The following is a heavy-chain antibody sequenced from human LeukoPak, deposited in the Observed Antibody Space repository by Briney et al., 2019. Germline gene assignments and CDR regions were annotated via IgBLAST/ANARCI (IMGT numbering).Heavy chain of an antibody. CDR2: IIPIFGTA. Sequence: SVKVSCKASGGTFSSYAISWVLQAPGQGLEWMGGIIPIFGTANYAQKVQGRVTITTDESTSTAYIELSSLRSEDTAVYYCARGDYYDSSGFTFDYCYYMDVWGKGTTVTVSS. CDR1: GGTFSSYA. J-gene: IGHJ6*03. CDR3: ARGDYYDSSGFTFDYCYYMDV. V-gene: IGHV1-69*05. D-gene: IGHD3-22*01.